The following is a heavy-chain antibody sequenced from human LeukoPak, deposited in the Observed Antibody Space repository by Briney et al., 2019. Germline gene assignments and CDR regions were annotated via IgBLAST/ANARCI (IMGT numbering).Heavy chain of an antibody. CDR2: INHSGST. V-gene: IGHV4-34*01. D-gene: IGHD5-18*01. J-gene: IGHJ4*02. Sequence: ETHSLTCAVYGGSFSGYYWSWIRQPPGKGLEWIGEINHSGSTNYNPSLKSRVTISADTSKNQFSLKLNSVTAADTAVYYCARSASGYSYGDYWGQGILVTVSS. CDR3: ARSASGYSYGDY. CDR1: GGSFSGYY.